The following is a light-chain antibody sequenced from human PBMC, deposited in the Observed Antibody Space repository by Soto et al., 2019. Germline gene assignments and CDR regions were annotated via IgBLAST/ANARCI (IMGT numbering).Light chain of an antibody. J-gene: IGLJ1*01. V-gene: IGLV2-8*01. CDR2: EVS. CDR3: SSYAGSNNQV. CDR1: SSDVGGYNY. Sequence: QSVLTQPPSASGSPGQSVTISCTGTSSDVGGYNYVSWYQQHPGRAPKLMIYEVSKRPSGVPDRFSGSKSGNTASQTVSGLQTEDEADYYCSSYAGSNNQVFGTGTKLTVL.